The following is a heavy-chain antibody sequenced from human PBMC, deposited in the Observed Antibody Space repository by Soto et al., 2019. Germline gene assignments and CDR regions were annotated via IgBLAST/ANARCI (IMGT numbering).Heavy chain of an antibody. CDR3: ARERWFSPLHYYYLLDV. J-gene: IGHJ6*02. V-gene: IGHV3-7*01. D-gene: IGHD2-15*01. CDR1: GFTFHNFS. Sequence: WGSLGFSSELSGFTFHNFSVNSVGQAPGNGLEWVANIHTDGSEAYYVDSLKGRFTISRDNGKNSLYLQMNNLRVEDTAVYYCARERWFSPLHYYYLLDVWGQGTPVTVSS. CDR2: IHTDGSEA.